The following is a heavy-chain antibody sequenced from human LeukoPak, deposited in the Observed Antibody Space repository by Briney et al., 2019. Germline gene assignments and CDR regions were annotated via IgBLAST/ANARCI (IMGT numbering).Heavy chain of an antibody. D-gene: IGHD2-15*01. Sequence: GGSLRLSCAATGFTFGSYWMSWVRRAPGKGLEWVANIKQDGSEKYYVDSVKGRFTISRDNAKNSLYLQMNSLRAEDTAVYYCARDTGAAKDYYYYGMDVWGKGTTVTVSS. CDR2: IKQDGSEK. J-gene: IGHJ6*04. CDR3: ARDTGAAKDYYYYGMDV. CDR1: GFTFGSYW. V-gene: IGHV3-7*03.